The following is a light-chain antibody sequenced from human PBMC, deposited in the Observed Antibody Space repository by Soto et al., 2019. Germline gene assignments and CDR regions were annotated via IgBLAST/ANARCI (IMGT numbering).Light chain of an antibody. CDR1: QSVLYSSNNKNY. CDR2: WAS. V-gene: IGKV4-1*01. Sequence: DIVMTQSPDSLAVSLGERATINCKSSQSVLYSSNNKNYLAWYQQKPGQPPKLLIYWASTRESGVPDRFIGSGSGADLTLTITSLKAEEVEVYYWPEYYSTPLWAIGKVTKVEVK. CDR3: PEYYSTPLWA. J-gene: IGKJ1*01.